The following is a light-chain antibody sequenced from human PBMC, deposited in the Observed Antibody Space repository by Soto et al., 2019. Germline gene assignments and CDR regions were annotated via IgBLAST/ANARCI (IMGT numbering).Light chain of an antibody. J-gene: IGLJ3*02. CDR2: DVS. CDR1: SSDVGGYNY. Sequence: QSALTQPASVSGSPGQSITISCTGTSSDVGGYNYVSWYQQHPGKAPKLMIYDVSYRPSGISNRFSGSKSGNTASLTISGLQAEVEADYYCSSYISSGNWVFGGGTKLTVL. CDR3: SSYISSGNWV. V-gene: IGLV2-14*01.